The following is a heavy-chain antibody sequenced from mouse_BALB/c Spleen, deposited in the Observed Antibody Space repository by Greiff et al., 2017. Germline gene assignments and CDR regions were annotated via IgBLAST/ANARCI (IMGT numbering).Heavy chain of an antibody. D-gene: IGHD2-10*01. J-gene: IGHJ4*01. CDR1: GFTFSDYY. V-gene: IGHV5-4*02. Sequence: DVKLVESGGGLVKPGGSLKLSCAASGFTFSDYYMYWVRQTPEKRLEWVATISDGGSYTYYPDSVKGRFTISRDNAKNNLYLQMSSLKSEDTAMYYCARTYYGNYDYYAMDYWGQGTSVTVSS. CDR2: ISDGGSYT. CDR3: ARTYYGNYDYYAMDY.